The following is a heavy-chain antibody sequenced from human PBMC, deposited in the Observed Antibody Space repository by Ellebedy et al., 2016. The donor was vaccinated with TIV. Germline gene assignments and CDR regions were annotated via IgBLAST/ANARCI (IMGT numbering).Heavy chain of an antibody. CDR1: GFNFRSYW. J-gene: IGHJ5*02. CDR3: ARRASYGDYAVQVNPWFDP. D-gene: IGHD4-17*01. V-gene: IGHV3-7*01. CDR2: IRQEGDEI. Sequence: GESLKISCAASGFNFRSYWMTWVRQAPGKGLEWVAKIRQEGDEIYYVESVKGRFTISRDNAKNSLFPQMNRLRVDDTAVDYCARRASYGDYAVQVNPWFDPWGQGTLVTVSS.